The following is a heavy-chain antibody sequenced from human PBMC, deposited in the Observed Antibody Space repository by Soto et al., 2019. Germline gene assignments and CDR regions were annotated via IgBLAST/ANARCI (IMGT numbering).Heavy chain of an antibody. D-gene: IGHD3-10*01. CDR1: GGSISSSSYY. Sequence: SETLSLTCSVSGGSISSSSYYWGWIRQPPGKGLEWIGSIHYSGSTNYKSSLKSRVTISVDTSKNQFSLKLSSVTAADTAVYYCARLLYGSGTNIPDYWGQGTLVTVSS. J-gene: IGHJ4*02. CDR3: ARLLYGSGTNIPDY. V-gene: IGHV4-39*01. CDR2: IHYSGST.